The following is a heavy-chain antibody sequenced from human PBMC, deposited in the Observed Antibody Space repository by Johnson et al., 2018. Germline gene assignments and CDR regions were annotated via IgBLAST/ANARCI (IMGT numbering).Heavy chain of an antibody. D-gene: IGHD3-22*01. V-gene: IGHV3-30*18. CDR2: ISYDGSNK. J-gene: IGHJ3*02. Sequence: QVQLVESGGGVVQPGRSLRLSCAASGFTFSSYGMHWVRQAPGKGLEWVAVISYDGSNKYYADSVKGRFTISRDNSKNTLYLQMNSLRAEDTAVYYWAKDLYYYDRSGRTAAGCDIWGQGTMVTVSS. CDR3: AKDLYYYDRSGRTAAGCDI. CDR1: GFTFSSYG.